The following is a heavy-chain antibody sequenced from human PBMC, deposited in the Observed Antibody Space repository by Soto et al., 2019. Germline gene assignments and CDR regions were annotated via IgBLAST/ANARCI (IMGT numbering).Heavy chain of an antibody. CDR2: IIGSGGST. CDR1: GFTFSSYA. Sequence: PGGSLRLSCAASGFTFSSYAMSWVRQAPGKGLEWVSAIIGSGGSTYYADSVKGRFTISRDNSKNTLYLQMNSLRAEDTAVYYCAKGTYSSSWCIDYWGQGTLVTVSS. CDR3: AKGTYSSSWCIDY. D-gene: IGHD6-13*01. V-gene: IGHV3-23*01. J-gene: IGHJ4*02.